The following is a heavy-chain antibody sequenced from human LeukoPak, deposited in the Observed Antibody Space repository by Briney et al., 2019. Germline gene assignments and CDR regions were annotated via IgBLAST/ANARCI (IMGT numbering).Heavy chain of an antibody. V-gene: IGHV3-23*01. CDR1: GFTFRSHA. D-gene: IGHD2-21*01. CDR2: IYENGGTT. Sequence: GGSLRLSCVGSGFTFRSHAMSWVRQAPEKGPEFVSGIYENGGTTYYADSVKGRFSISRDNSKNTLYLQMDSLRGEDTAVYYCAKDFRIGYSAHFDYWGQGALVTVSS. J-gene: IGHJ4*02. CDR3: AKDFRIGYSAHFDY.